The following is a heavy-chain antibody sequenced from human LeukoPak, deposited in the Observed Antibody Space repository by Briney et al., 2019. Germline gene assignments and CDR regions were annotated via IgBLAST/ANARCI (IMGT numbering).Heavy chain of an antibody. V-gene: IGHV3-33*01. Sequence: PGGSLRLSCAASGFTFSSYGMPWVRQAPGKGLEWVAVIWYDGSNKYYADSVKGRFTISRDNSKNTLYLQMNSLRAEDTAVYYCARGPDIVVVPAAHWFDPWGQGTLVTVSS. CDR2: IWYDGSNK. CDR1: GFTFSSYG. CDR3: ARGPDIVVVPAAHWFDP. D-gene: IGHD2-2*01. J-gene: IGHJ5*02.